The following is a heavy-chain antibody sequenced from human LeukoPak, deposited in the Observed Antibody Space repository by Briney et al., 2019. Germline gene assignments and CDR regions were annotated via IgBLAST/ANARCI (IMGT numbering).Heavy chain of an antibody. CDR3: ARGPGEADV. Sequence: GWSLRLSCAASGFTFSSHWMSWVRQAPGKGLDWVASIKQDGSEKYYVDSVKGRFTISRDNAKNSLYLQMNSLRAEDTAVYYCARGPGEADVWGQGTTVTVSS. CDR1: GFTFSSHW. CDR2: IKQDGSEK. J-gene: IGHJ6*02. V-gene: IGHV3-7*01. D-gene: IGHD1-14*01.